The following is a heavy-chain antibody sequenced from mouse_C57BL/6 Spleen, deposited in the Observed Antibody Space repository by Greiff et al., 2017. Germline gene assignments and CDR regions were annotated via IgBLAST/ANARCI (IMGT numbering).Heavy chain of an antibody. CDR3: ARGGAKTGTGFDD. J-gene: IGHJ2*01. D-gene: IGHD4-1*01. Sequence: EVKVVESGGDLVKPGGSLKLSCAASGFTFSSYGMSWVRQTPDKRLEWVATISSGGSYTYYPDSVKGRFTISRDTAKNTLDLQMSSLTSEDTATYYCARGGAKTGTGFDDWGQGTTLTVSS. CDR1: GFTFSSYG. V-gene: IGHV5-6*02. CDR2: ISSGGSYT.